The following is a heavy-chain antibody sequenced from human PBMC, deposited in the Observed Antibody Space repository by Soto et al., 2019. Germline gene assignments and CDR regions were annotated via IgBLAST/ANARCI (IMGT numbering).Heavy chain of an antibody. CDR1: GGSFSGYY. J-gene: IGHJ4*02. CDR2: INHSGST. D-gene: IGHD3-9*01. V-gene: IGHV4-34*01. Sequence: PSQTLSLTCAVYGGSFSGYYWSWIRQPPGKGLEWIGEINHSGSTNYNPSLKSRVTISVDTSKNQFSLKLSSVTAADTAVYYCARVRERYFDWLSPSVAKSFDYWGQGTLVTVSS. CDR3: ARVRERYFDWLSPSVAKSFDY.